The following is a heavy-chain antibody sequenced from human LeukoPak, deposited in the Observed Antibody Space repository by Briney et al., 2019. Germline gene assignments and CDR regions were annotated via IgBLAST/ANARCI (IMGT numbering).Heavy chain of an antibody. CDR2: IWYDGTNK. J-gene: IGHJ5*02. CDR1: GFTFSSYA. Sequence: PGGSLRLSCASSGFTFSSYAMTWVGQAPGKGLEWVAVIWYDGTNKYYADSVKGRFTISRDNSKNTLYLQMNSLRAEDTAVYYCARATVTRCFDPSGQGTLVTVSS. V-gene: IGHV3-33*01. D-gene: IGHD2-21*02. CDR3: ARATVTRCFDP.